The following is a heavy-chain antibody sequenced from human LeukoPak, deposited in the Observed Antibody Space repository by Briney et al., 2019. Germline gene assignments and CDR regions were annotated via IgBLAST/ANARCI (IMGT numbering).Heavy chain of an antibody. CDR2: IIPIFGTA. V-gene: IGHV1-69*05. CDR3: ARVRRIAAGEDY. Sequence: VASVKVSCKASGGTFSSYAISWVRQAPGQGLEWMGGIIPIFGTANYAQKFQGRVTMTTDTSTSTAYMELRSLRSDDTAVYYCARVRRIAAGEDYWGQGTLVTVSS. J-gene: IGHJ4*02. D-gene: IGHD6-13*01. CDR1: GGTFSSYA.